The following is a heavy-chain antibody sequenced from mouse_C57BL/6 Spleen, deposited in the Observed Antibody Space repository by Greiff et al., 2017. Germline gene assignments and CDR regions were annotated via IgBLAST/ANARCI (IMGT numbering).Heavy chain of an antibody. J-gene: IGHJ2*01. CDR2: IDPENGDT. Sequence: VQLQQSGAELVRPGASVKLSCTASGFNIKDDYMHWVKQRPEQGLEWIGWIDPENGDTEYASKFQGKATITADTSSNTAYLQLSSLTSEDTAVYYCTTGYYGSSPDYWGQGTTLTVSS. D-gene: IGHD1-1*01. V-gene: IGHV14-4*01. CDR1: GFNIKDDY. CDR3: TTGYYGSSPDY.